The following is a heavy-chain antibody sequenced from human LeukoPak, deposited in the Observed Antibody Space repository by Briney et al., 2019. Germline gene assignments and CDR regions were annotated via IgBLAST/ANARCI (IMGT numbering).Heavy chain of an antibody. CDR3: ARDYCSSTSCLLDY. CDR1: GYTLTGYH. V-gene: IGHV1-2*06. CDR2: INPNSGDT. D-gene: IGHD2-2*01. Sequence: ASVKVSCKASGYTLTGYHMHWVRQAPGQGLEWMGRINPNSGDTNYAQKFQGRVTMTRDTSISTAYMELSRLRSDDTAVYYCARDYCSSTSCLLDYWGQGTLVTVSS. J-gene: IGHJ4*02.